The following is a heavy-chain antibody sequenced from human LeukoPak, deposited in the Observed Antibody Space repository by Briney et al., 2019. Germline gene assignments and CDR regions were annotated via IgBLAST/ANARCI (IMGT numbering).Heavy chain of an antibody. CDR2: INPSGGST. CDR3: ARDQSSGWYNSAAQGAFDI. CDR1: GYTFTSYY. V-gene: IGHV1-46*01. J-gene: IGHJ3*02. D-gene: IGHD6-19*01. Sequence: ASVKVSCKASGYTFTSYYIHWVRQAPGQGLEWRGIINPSGGSTSYAQKFQGRVTMNRDMSTSTVYMELSSLRSEDTAVYYCARDQSSGWYNSAAQGAFDIWGQGTMVTVSS.